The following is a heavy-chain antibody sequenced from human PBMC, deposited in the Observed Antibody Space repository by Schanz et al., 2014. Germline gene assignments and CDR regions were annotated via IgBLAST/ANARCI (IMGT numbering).Heavy chain of an antibody. V-gene: IGHV3-30-3*01. J-gene: IGHJ6*02. Sequence: QVQLVESGGGVVQPGRSLRLSCAAYGFTLSSYAMHWVRQAPGKGLEWVAVISYDGSNKYYADSVKGRFTISRDNSKNTLYLQMNSLSADDTAVFYCAKGMGYCSGGTCYDYYYYGLDVWGQGTTVIVSS. CDR3: AKGMGYCSGGTCYDYYYYGLDV. CDR1: GFTLSSYA. D-gene: IGHD2-15*01. CDR2: ISYDGSNK.